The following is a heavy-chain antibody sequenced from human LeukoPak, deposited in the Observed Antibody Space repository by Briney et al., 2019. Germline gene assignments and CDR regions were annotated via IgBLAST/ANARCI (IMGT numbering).Heavy chain of an antibody. V-gene: IGHV1-2*02. CDR3: ARMYYYDISGYGSNFFDY. D-gene: IGHD3-22*01. Sequence: ASVKVSCKASGYTFTGYYMHWVRQAPGQGLEWMGWINPNSGGTNYAQKFQGRVTMTRDTSISTAYMELSRLRSDNTAVYYCARMYYYDISGYGSNFFDYWGEGTLVTV. J-gene: IGHJ4*02. CDR1: GYTFTGYY. CDR2: INPNSGGT.